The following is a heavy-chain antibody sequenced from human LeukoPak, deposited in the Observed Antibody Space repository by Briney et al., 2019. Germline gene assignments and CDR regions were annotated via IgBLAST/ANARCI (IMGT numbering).Heavy chain of an antibody. D-gene: IGHD2-2*01. CDR3: VKDGLQYCTSTACYTFDT. J-gene: IGHJ4*02. CDR2: VTWEGITT. Sequence: GGSLRLSCIASGFTFDDYTMHWVRQPPGKGLEWVALVTWEGITTKYADSVKGRFTIYRDNSKNSLYLQMNILRIEDTAFYYCVKDGLQYCTSTACYTFDTWGQGTLVTISS. V-gene: IGHV3-43*01. CDR1: GFTFDDYT.